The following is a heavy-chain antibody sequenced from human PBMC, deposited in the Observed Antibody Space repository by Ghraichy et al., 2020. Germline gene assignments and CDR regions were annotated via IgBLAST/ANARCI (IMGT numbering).Heavy chain of an antibody. CDR2: ISWDGGST. J-gene: IGHJ6*02. V-gene: IGHV3-43*01. CDR3: AKAYCSSTSCYFYYYGMDV. Sequence: GESLNISCAASGFTFDDYTMHWVRQAPGKGLEWVSLISWDGGSTYYADSVKGRFTISRDNSKNSLYLQMNSLRTEDTALYYCAKAYCSSTSCYFYYYGMDVWGQGTTVTVSS. CDR1: GFTFDDYT. D-gene: IGHD2-2*01.